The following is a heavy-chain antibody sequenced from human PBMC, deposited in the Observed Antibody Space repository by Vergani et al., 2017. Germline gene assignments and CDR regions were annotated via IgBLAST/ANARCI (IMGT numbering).Heavy chain of an antibody. J-gene: IGHJ4*02. D-gene: IGHD3-22*01. CDR2: TYYSGST. CDR3: ASHPYYYDRRGYEVFDY. Sequence: QVQLQESGPGLVKPSQTLSLTCTVSGGSISSGDYYWRWIRHPPGKGLEWIGYTYYSGSTYYNPSLKSRVTISVDTSKNQFSLKLSSVTAADTAVYYFASHPYYYDRRGYEVFDYWGQRTLVIVSS. V-gene: IGHV4-30-4*01. CDR1: GGSISSGDYY.